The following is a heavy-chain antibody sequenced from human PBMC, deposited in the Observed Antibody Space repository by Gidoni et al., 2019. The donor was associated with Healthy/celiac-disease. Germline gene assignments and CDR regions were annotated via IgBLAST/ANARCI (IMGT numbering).Heavy chain of an antibody. V-gene: IGHV3-30-3*01. Sequence: QVQLVESGGGVVQPGRSLRLSCAASGFTFSSYAMHWVRQAPGKGLEWVAVISYDGSNKYYADSVKGRFTISRDNSKNILYLQMNSLRAEDTAVYYCARADWWQLLPSDYWGQGTLVTVSS. CDR1: GFTFSSYA. D-gene: IGHD1-26*01. CDR2: ISYDGSNK. CDR3: ARADWWQLLPSDY. J-gene: IGHJ4*02.